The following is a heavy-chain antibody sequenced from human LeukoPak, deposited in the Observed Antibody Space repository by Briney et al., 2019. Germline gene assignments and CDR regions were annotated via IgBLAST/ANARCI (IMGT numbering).Heavy chain of an antibody. Sequence: TGGSLTLSCTASGLTFSNYATTWIRQAPGKGLEWVSSITCSGRATYYADSVKGRLSVSRDNSQNTVFLHMNSLRADDTALYYCSKDPNGDYVGAFYMWGPGTMVTVSS. CDR1: GLTFSNYA. J-gene: IGHJ3*02. CDR2: ITCSGRAT. D-gene: IGHD4-17*01. V-gene: IGHV3-23*01. CDR3: SKDPNGDYVGAFYM.